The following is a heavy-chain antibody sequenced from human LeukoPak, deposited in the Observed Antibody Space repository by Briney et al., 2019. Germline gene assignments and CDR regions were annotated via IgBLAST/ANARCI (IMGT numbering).Heavy chain of an antibody. CDR1: GFTFSSYS. D-gene: IGHD3-22*01. CDR3: ARSYDSSGYYYSDYFDY. Sequence: PGGSLRLSCAASGFTFSSYSMNWVRQAPGKGLEWVSSISSSSSYIYYADSVKGRFTISRDNAKNSLYLQMSSLRAEDTAVYYCARSYDSSGYYYSDYFDYWGQGTLVTVSS. CDR2: ISSSSSYI. V-gene: IGHV3-21*01. J-gene: IGHJ4*02.